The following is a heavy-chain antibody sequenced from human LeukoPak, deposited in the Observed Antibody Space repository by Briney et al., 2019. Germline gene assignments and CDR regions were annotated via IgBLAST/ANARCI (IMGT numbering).Heavy chain of an antibody. D-gene: IGHD1-7*01. V-gene: IGHV1-2*02. Sequence: ASVKVSCKASGYTFTGYYMHWVRQAPGQGLEWMGWINPNSGGTNYAQKFQGRATMTRDTSISTAYMELSRLRSDDTAVYYCARAGVDDGTTNFDYWGQGTLVTVSS. J-gene: IGHJ4*02. CDR1: GYTFTGYY. CDR2: INPNSGGT. CDR3: ARAGVDDGTTNFDY.